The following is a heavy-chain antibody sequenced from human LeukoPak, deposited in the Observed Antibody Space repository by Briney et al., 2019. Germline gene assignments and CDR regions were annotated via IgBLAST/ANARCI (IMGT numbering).Heavy chain of an antibody. CDR1: GYSFSTYW. Sequence: GESLKISCKGSGYSFSTYWIAWVRQMPGKGLEWMGIIYPGDSDTRYSPSFQGQVTISVDKSISTAYLQWSSLKASDTAMYYCARHSDTATSDYWGQGTLVTVSS. CDR3: ARHSDTATSDY. V-gene: IGHV5-51*01. J-gene: IGHJ4*02. D-gene: IGHD5-18*01. CDR2: IYPGDSDT.